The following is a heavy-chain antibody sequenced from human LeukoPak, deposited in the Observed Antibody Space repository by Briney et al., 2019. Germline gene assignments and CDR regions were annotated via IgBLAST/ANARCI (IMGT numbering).Heavy chain of an antibody. D-gene: IGHD3-10*01. J-gene: IGHJ3*02. V-gene: IGHV3-7*01. CDR3: ARDVLLWPDAFDI. Sequence: GGSLRLSCAAWGFTFSSYWMRWVRQARGKGLEGVANIKQDGSEKYYVDSVKGRFTISRDNAKNSLYLQMNSRRAEDTAVYYCARDVLLWPDAFDIWGQGTMVTVSS. CDR2: IKQDGSEK. CDR1: GFTFSSYW.